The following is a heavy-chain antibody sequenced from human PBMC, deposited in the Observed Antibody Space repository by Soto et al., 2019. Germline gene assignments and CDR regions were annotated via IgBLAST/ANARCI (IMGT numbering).Heavy chain of an antibody. D-gene: IGHD3-9*01. CDR2: IKQDGSEK. J-gene: IGHJ6*02. Sequence: GGSLRLSCAASGFTFSSYWMSWVRQAPGKGLEWVANIKQDGSEKYYVETVKGRFTISRDNAKNSLYLQMKSLRTENTAVYYCARGSDDILTGYSPPYYHYGMDVWGQGTTVTVSS. CDR1: GFTFSSYW. V-gene: IGHV3-7*01. CDR3: ARGSDDILTGYSPPYYHYGMDV.